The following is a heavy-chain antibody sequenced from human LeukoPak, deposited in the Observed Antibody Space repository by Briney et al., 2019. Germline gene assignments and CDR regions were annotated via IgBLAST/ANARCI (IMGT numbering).Heavy chain of an antibody. CDR1: GGSFIGYY. CDR2: INHSGGA. CDR3: ARVPLRFLEPFDY. D-gene: IGHD3-3*01. V-gene: IGHV4-34*01. J-gene: IGHJ4*02. Sequence: TPSETLSLTCAVYGGSFIGYYWSWIRQPPGKGLERIGEINHSGGANYNPSLKSRVTISADTSKSQFSLKLGSVTAADTAVYYCARVPLRFLEPFDYWGQGTLVTVSS.